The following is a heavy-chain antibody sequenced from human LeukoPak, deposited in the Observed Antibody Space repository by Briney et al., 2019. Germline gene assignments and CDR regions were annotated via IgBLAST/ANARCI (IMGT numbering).Heavy chain of an antibody. CDR1: GYTSTSYD. CDR3: ARGVVRGVKLYY. D-gene: IGHD3-10*01. CDR2: MNPNSGNT. V-gene: IGHV1-8*01. J-gene: IGHJ4*02. Sequence: PSVKVSCKASGYTSTSYDINWVRQATGQGLEWMGWMNPNSGNTGYAQKFQGRVTMTRNTSISTAYMELSSLRSEDTAVYYCARGVVRGVKLYYWGQGTLVTVSS.